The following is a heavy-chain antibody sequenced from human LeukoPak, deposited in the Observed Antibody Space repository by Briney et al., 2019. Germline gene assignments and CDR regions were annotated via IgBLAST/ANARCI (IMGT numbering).Heavy chain of an antibody. CDR2: ISSSSSYI. V-gene: IGHV3-21*01. Sequence: GGSLRLSCAASGFTFSSYSMNWVRQAPGKGLEWVSSISSSSSYIYYADSVKGRFTISRDNAKNSLCLQMNSLRAEDTAVYYCASEGVGYSSSWYAFHYWGQGTLVTVSS. CDR3: ASEGVGYSSSWYAFHY. D-gene: IGHD6-13*01. CDR1: GFTFSSYS. J-gene: IGHJ4*02.